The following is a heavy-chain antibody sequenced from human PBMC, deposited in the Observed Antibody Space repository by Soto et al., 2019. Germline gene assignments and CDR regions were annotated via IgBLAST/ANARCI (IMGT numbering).Heavy chain of an antibody. Sequence: GGSLRLSCAASGFTFSNAWMSWVRQAPGKGLEWVGRIKSKTDGGTTDYAAPVKGRFTISRDDSKNTLYLQMNSLKTEDTAVYYCTTALGYCSGGSCYLVRYYYYYGMDVWGQGTTVTVS. CDR2: IKSKTDGGTT. D-gene: IGHD2-15*01. V-gene: IGHV3-15*01. CDR3: TTALGYCSGGSCYLVRYYYYYGMDV. CDR1: GFTFSNAW. J-gene: IGHJ6*02.